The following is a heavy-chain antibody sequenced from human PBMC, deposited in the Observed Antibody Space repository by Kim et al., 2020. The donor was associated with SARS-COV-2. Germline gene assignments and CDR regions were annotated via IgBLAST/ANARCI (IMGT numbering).Heavy chain of an antibody. Sequence: KSRVTISVDTSKNQFSLKLSSVTAADTAVYYCARGPMYYYGSGDYYYGMDVWGQGTTVTVSS. CDR3: ARGPMYYYGSGDYYYGMDV. D-gene: IGHD3-10*01. V-gene: IGHV4-34*01. J-gene: IGHJ6*02.